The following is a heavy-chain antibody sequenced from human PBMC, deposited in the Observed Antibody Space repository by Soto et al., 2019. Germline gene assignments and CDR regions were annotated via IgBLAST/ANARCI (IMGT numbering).Heavy chain of an antibody. J-gene: IGHJ5*02. CDR1: GVTFSSYA. CDR2: IIGSGGST. D-gene: IGHD6-19*01. V-gene: IGHV3-23*01. CDR3: ASRRSGWNWFDH. Sequence: XGSLILPCAASGVTFSSYAMSWVRQAPGKGLDWVSAIIGSGGSTYYADSVKGRFTISRDNSKNTLYLQMNSLRAEDTAVYYCASRRSGWNWFDHWGQGTLVTVSS.